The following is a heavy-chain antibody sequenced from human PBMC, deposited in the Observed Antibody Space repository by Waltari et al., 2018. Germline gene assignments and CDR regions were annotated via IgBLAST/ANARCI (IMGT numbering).Heavy chain of an antibody. J-gene: IGHJ4*02. D-gene: IGHD5-18*01. CDR2: MYPAGSA. Sequence: EVKLVESGGGLVHPGGSLRLSCAASGFTVSSTHLSWVRRAPGKGPEWVYNMYPAGSAYNADSVESRFTMSRDISNNMVHLQMNRLRLEDSATYYCATARDEHTAMVYFDNWGQGTLVSVSS. V-gene: IGHV3-66*02. CDR1: GFTVSSTH. CDR3: ATARDEHTAMVYFDN.